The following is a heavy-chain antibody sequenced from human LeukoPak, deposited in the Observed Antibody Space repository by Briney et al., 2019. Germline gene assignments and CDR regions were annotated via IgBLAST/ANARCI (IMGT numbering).Heavy chain of an antibody. V-gene: IGHV4-34*01. Sequence: SETLSLTFAVYGGSFSGYYWSWVRPPPRKGLGWGGEINHSGSTNYNPSLKSRVTISVDTSKNQFSLKLSSVTAADTAVYYCARISNYYGSGSYYWYFDYWGQGTLVTVSS. CDR3: ARISNYYGSGSYYWYFDY. D-gene: IGHD3-10*01. CDR2: INHSGST. J-gene: IGHJ4*02. CDR1: GGSFSGYY.